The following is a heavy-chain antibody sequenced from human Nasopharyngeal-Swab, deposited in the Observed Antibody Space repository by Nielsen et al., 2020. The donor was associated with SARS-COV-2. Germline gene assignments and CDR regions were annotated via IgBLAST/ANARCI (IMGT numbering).Heavy chain of an antibody. Sequence: GGSLRLSCAASGFTLSNYWMYWVRQAPGKGLVWVSRINDDGSVTTYADSVKGRFTVSRDNAKNTLFLEMNSLRAEDTAVYYCGRVIQPPQDSWGQGTLVTVSS. CDR2: INDDGSVT. V-gene: IGHV3-74*01. CDR1: GFTLSNYW. D-gene: IGHD5-18*01. J-gene: IGHJ4*02. CDR3: GRVIQPPQDS.